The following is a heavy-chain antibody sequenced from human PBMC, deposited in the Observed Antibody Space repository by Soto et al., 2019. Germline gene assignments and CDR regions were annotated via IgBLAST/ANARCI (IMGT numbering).Heavy chain of an antibody. Sequence: GGSLRLSCAASGFTFSSYAMHWVRQAPGKGLEWVAVISYDGSNKYYADSVKGRFTISRDNSKNTLYLQMNSLRAEDTAVYYCAREGELITIFGVVPYGMDVWGQGTTVTVSS. D-gene: IGHD3-3*01. CDR2: ISYDGSNK. V-gene: IGHV3-30-3*01. CDR3: AREGELITIFGVVPYGMDV. CDR1: GFTFSSYA. J-gene: IGHJ6*02.